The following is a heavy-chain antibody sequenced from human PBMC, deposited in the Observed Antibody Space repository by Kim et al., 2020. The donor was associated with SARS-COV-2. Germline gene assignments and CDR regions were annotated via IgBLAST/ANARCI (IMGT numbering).Heavy chain of an antibody. Sequence: SETLSLTCAVYGGSFSGYYWSWIRQPPGKGLEWIGEINHSGSTNYNPSLKSRVTISVDTSKNQFSLKLSSVTAADTAVYYCASHSSGWYRGPSDYWGQGTLVTVSS. J-gene: IGHJ4*02. CDR1: GGSFSGYY. V-gene: IGHV4-34*01. CDR2: INHSGST. D-gene: IGHD6-19*01. CDR3: ASHSSGWYRGPSDY.